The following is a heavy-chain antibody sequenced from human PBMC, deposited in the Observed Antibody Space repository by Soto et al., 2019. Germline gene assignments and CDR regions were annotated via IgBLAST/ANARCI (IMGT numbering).Heavy chain of an antibody. V-gene: IGHV1-24*01. D-gene: IGHD3-22*01. CDR2: FDPEDGET. CDR3: ATPYYDSSGYYYRPGAFDI. J-gene: IGHJ3*02. CDR1: GYTLTDLS. Sequence: GASVKVSCKVSGYTLTDLSMHWVRRAPGKGLEWMGGFDPEDGETIYAQKFQGRVTMTEDTSTDTAYMELSSLRSEDTAVYYCATPYYDSSGYYYRPGAFDIWGQGTMVTVSS.